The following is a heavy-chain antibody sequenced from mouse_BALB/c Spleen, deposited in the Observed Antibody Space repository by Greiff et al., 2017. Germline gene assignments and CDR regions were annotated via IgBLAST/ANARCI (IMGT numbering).Heavy chain of an antibody. CDR1: GFSLTSYG. J-gene: IGHJ2*01. CDR2: IWSGGST. CDR3: ARSITTVVALDY. V-gene: IGHV2-2*02. Sequence: VKLVESGPGLVQPSQSLSITCTVSGFSLTSYGVHWVRQSPGKGLEWLGVIWSGGSTDYNAAFISRLSISKDNSKSQVFFKMNSLQANDTAIYYCARSITTVVALDYWGQGTTLTVSS. D-gene: IGHD1-1*01.